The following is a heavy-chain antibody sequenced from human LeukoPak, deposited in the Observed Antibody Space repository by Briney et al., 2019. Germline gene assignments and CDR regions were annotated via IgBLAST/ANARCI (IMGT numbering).Heavy chain of an antibody. CDR3: AKWGDYDVLTGYYDLDY. CDR1: GFTLSNYA. D-gene: IGHD3-9*01. CDR2: ITDSGGGT. Sequence: GGPLRLSSAPSGFTLSNYAMCRVRQAPRKGGEWVSAITDSGGGTYYADSVKGRFTISRDTSKNTLYLQMNSLRAEDTAVYYCAKWGDYDVLTGYYDLDYWGQGALVSVSS. J-gene: IGHJ4*02. V-gene: IGHV3-23*01.